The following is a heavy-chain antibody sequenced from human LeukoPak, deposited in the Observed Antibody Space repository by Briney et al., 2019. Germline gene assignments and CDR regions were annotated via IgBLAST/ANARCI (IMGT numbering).Heavy chain of an antibody. Sequence: SETLSLTCTVSGGSISSHYWSWVRQPAGKGLEWIGRIYTYESPNYNPSLKSRVTISVDTSKNQFSLKLTSVTAADTAVYFCARAPGGRRAYYMDVWGKGTTVTISS. V-gene: IGHV4-4*07. D-gene: IGHD3-16*01. CDR2: IYTYESP. CDR3: ARAPGGRRAYYMDV. CDR1: GGSISSHY. J-gene: IGHJ6*03.